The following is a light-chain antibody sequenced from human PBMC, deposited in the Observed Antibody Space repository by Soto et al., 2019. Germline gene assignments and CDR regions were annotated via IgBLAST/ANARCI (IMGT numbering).Light chain of an antibody. V-gene: IGLV2-14*03. CDR2: DVS. CDR1: SSDVGGYNY. CDR3: SSYTTSNTRQTV. Sequence: QSVLTQPASVSGSPGQSITISCTGTSSDVGGYNYVSWYQHHPGKAPKLLIYDVSNRPSGVSNRFSGSKSDNTASLAISGLQPEDEADYYCSSYTTSNTRQTVFGTGTRSPS. J-gene: IGLJ1*01.